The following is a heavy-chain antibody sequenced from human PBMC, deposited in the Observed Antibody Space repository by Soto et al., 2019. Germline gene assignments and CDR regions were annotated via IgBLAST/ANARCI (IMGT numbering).Heavy chain of an antibody. CDR3: ARKGVTSSWYGGGHDN. CDR2: IRPYNGDT. V-gene: IGHV1-18*03. CDR1: GYPFTSYG. Sequence: ASVKVSCKTSGYPFTSYGISGVRQAPGQGLEWMGWIRPYNGDTNSAQNFQGRVTMTTDPSTSTAYMDLRSLRSDDMAVYSCARKGVTSSWYGGGHDNWGQGTLVTVSS. J-gene: IGHJ4*02. D-gene: IGHD6-13*01.